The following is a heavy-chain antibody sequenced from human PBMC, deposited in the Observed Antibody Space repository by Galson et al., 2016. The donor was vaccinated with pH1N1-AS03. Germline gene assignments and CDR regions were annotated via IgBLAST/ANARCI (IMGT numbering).Heavy chain of an antibody. CDR3: ARDPRGPCTSATCPTTYYFGMDV. V-gene: IGHV1-2*04. J-gene: IGHJ6*02. CDR2: INTDSGVT. Sequence: SVKVSCKASGYIFTGFYVHWVRQAPGQGLEWMGWINTDSGVTNYAQEFEAWVTMTRDTSGSTAYMELYGLKSDDTAVYYCARDPRGPCTSATCPTTYYFGMDVWGQGTTVIVSS. CDR1: GYIFTGFY. D-gene: IGHD2-2*01.